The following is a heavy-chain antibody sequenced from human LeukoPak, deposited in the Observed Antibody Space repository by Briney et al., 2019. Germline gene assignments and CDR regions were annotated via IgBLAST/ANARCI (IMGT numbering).Heavy chain of an antibody. D-gene: IGHD5-18*01. CDR1: GYSFTSYW. CDR2: IYHGDSDT. CDR3: ARLRGYSYGYLDY. V-gene: IGHV5-51*01. Sequence: PGESLKISCKGSGYSFTSYWIGWVRQMPGKGLEWMRIIYHGDSDTRYSPSFQGQVTISADKSISTAYLQWSSLKASDTAMYNCARLRGYSYGYLDYWGQGTLVTVSS. J-gene: IGHJ4*02.